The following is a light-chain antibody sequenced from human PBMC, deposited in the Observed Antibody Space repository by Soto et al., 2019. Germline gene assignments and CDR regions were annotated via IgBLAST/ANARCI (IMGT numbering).Light chain of an antibody. CDR2: DNS. CDR3: GTWDSSLRGGV. J-gene: IGLJ2*01. CDR1: NSNIGTND. V-gene: IGLV1-51*01. Sequence: QSVLTQVPSVSAAPGQKVTITCSGSNSNIGTNDVSWYQQLPGTAPKLLIYDNSKRPAGISDRFSGSKSGTSVTLGITGRRTGDEAEYYCGTWDSSLRGGVFGGGTKLTVL.